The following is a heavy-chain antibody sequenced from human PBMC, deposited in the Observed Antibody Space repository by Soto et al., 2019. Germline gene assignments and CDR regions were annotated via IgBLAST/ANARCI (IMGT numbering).Heavy chain of an antibody. V-gene: IGHV3-30*04. CDR3: ARQAKIGDRSQFYFDS. Sequence: GGSLRLSCAASGFTFSFYAMHWVRQAPGKGLEWVTVISYNGRNKHYVDSVKGRFTISRDNSQDTLYRQMDSLRPDDTAVYYCARQAKIGDRSQFYFDSWGQGTLVTVSS. CDR2: ISYNGRNK. CDR1: GFTFSFYA. J-gene: IGHJ4*02. D-gene: IGHD3-16*01.